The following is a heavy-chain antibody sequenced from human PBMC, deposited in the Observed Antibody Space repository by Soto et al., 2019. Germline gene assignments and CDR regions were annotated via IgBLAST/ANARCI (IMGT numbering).Heavy chain of an antibody. D-gene: IGHD1-7*01. CDR2: IYYSGST. CDR3: ARGTTEYYYYMDV. Sequence: SETLSLTCTVSGGSISSSSYYWGWIRQPPGNGLEWIGSIYYSGSTYYNPSLKSRVTISVDTSKNQFSLKLSSVTAADTAVYYCARGTTEYYYYMDVWGKGTTVTVSS. CDR1: GGSISSSSYY. J-gene: IGHJ6*03. V-gene: IGHV4-39*01.